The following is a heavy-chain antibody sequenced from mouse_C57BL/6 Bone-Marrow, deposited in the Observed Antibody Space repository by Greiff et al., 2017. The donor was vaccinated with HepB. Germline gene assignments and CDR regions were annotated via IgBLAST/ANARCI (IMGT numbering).Heavy chain of an antibody. J-gene: IGHJ3*01. CDR2: INPNNGGT. CDR1: GYTFTDYY. V-gene: IGHV1-26*01. CDR3: ERRRRAWFAY. Sequence: EVQLQQSGPELVKPGASVKISCKASGYTFTDYYMNWVKQSHGKSLEWIGDINPNNGGTSYNQKFKGKATLTVDKSSSTAYMELRSLTSEDSAVYYCERRRRAWFAYWGQGTLVTVSA.